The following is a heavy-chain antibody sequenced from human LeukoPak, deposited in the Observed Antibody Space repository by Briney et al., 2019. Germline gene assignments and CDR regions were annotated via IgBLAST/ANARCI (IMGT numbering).Heavy chain of an antibody. CDR1: GYTFTSYA. Sequence: GASVKVSCKASGYTFTSYAMHRVRQAPGQRLEWMGWINAGNGNTKYSQKFQGRVTITRDTSASTAYMELSSLRSEDTAVYYCARDLDHLPFDPWGQGTLVTVSS. CDR3: ARDLDHLPFDP. D-gene: IGHD1-14*01. V-gene: IGHV1-3*01. J-gene: IGHJ5*02. CDR2: INAGNGNT.